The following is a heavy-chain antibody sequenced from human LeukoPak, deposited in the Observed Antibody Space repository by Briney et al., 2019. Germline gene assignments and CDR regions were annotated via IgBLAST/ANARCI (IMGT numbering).Heavy chain of an antibody. J-gene: IGHJ4*02. V-gene: IGHV4-59*12. CDR1: GGSISSYY. Sequence: SETLSLTCTVSGGSISSYYWNWIRQPPGKGLEWIGYMYYNGSTKYNPSLKSRVTISVDTSKNQFSLRLSSVTAADTAVYYCARGRYVTTRGGAAAGFLDYWGQGTLVTVST. CDR3: ARGRYVTTRGGAAAGFLDY. CDR2: MYYNGST. D-gene: IGHD6-13*01.